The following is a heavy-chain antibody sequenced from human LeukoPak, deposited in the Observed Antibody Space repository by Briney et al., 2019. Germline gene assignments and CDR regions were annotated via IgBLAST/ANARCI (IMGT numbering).Heavy chain of an antibody. CDR1: GFTFSSYG. J-gene: IGHJ4*02. CDR3: AKGTARITMIVVDYFDY. Sequence: GGSLRLSCAASGFTFSSYGMHWVRQAPGKGLEWVAVISYDGSNKYYADSVKGRFTISRDNSKNTLYLQMNSLRAEDTAVYYCAKGTARITMIVVDYFDYWGQGTLVTVSS. D-gene: IGHD3-22*01. V-gene: IGHV3-30*18. CDR2: ISYDGSNK.